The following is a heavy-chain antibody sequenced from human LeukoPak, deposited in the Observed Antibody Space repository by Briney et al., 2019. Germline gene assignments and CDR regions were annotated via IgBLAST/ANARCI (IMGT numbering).Heavy chain of an antibody. CDR3: AREVGPGGNY. CDR2: ISYDGSNK. Sequence: GGSLRLSCAASGFTFSSYSMNWVSQAPGKGLEWVAVISYDGSNKYYADSVKGRFTISRDNSKNTLYLQMNSLRAEDTAVYYCAREVGPGGNYWGQGTLVTVSS. V-gene: IGHV3-30*03. J-gene: IGHJ4*02. CDR1: GFTFSSYS. D-gene: IGHD3-16*01.